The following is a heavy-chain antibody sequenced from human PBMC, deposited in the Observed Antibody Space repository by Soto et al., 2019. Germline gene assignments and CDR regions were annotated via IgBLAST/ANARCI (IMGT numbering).Heavy chain of an antibody. J-gene: IGHJ4*02. CDR2: IYKTGST. CDR3: ATAGHRQCAVVFEY. D-gene: IGHD2-15*01. Sequence: SETLSLTCTVSGDSISSYYWSWLRQPPGKGLEWIGYIYKTGSTNYNPSLESRVSISLDTSNNRFSLKMNSVTATDTAVYYCATAGHRQCAVVFEYWGQGSLVTVSS. CDR1: GDSISSYY. V-gene: IGHV4-59*01.